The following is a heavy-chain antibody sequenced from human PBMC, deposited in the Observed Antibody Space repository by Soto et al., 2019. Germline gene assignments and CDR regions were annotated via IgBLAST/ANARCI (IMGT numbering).Heavy chain of an antibody. D-gene: IGHD1-26*01. Sequence: GGSLRLSCAASGFTFGSYAMSWVSQAPGKGLEWVSLVTYSSANTYYTGNVTGRFTISRDNSRNTLYLQMCSLRVEYTFVYYCATPSLSSGGYSSCGSWGRGTLVTVSS. CDR3: ATPSLSSGGYSSCGS. J-gene: IGHJ4*02. CDR2: VTYSSANT. V-gene: IGHV3-23*01. CDR1: GFTFGSYA.